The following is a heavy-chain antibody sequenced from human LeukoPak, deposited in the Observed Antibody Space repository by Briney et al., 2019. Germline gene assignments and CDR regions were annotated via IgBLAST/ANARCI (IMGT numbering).Heavy chain of an antibody. Sequence: HPGGSLRLSCAASGFTFSSYAISWVRQAPGKGLEWVSAISGSGGSTYYADSVKGRFTISRDNSKNTLYLQMNSLRAEDTAVYYCAKLGDIVLMVYAFYFDYWGQGTLVTVSS. J-gene: IGHJ4*02. V-gene: IGHV3-23*01. CDR2: ISGSGGST. D-gene: IGHD2-8*01. CDR3: AKLGDIVLMVYAFYFDY. CDR1: GFTFSSYA.